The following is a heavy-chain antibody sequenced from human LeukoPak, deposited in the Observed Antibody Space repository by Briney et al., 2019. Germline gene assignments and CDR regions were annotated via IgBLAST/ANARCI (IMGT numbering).Heavy chain of an antibody. CDR1: GFTFSSYA. J-gene: IGHJ4*02. CDR3: AKDPPTTGTTVDN. D-gene: IGHD1-1*01. V-gene: IGHV3-23*01. Sequence: PGGSLRLSCAASGFTFSSYAMSWVRPAPGKGRERVPSIGGGGVDTYYADSVKGRFTISRDNSKNTLYLQMNSMRVEDTAVYYCAKDPPTTGTTVDNWGRGTLVTVS. CDR2: IGGGGVDT.